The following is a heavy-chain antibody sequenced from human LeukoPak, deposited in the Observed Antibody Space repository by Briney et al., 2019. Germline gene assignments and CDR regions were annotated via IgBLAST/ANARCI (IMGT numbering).Heavy chain of an antibody. CDR3: ARVVVLLWFGEGEQGWFDP. J-gene: IGHJ5*02. CDR1: GGSISSGSYY. CDR2: IYTSGST. Sequence: SQTLSLTCTVSGGSISSGSYYWSWIRQPAGEGLEWIGRIYTSGSTNYNPSLKSRVTISVDTSKNQFSLKLSSVTAADTAVYYCARVVVLLWFGEGEQGWFDPWGQGTLVTVSS. V-gene: IGHV4-61*02. D-gene: IGHD3-10*01.